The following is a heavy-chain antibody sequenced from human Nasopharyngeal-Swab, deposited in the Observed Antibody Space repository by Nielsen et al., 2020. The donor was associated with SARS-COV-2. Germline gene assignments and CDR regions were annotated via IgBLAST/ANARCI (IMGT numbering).Heavy chain of an antibody. J-gene: IGHJ4*02. D-gene: IGHD2-2*01. CDR1: GFTFSSFG. CDR2: IAHDASNE. Sequence: GESLKISCAASGFTFSSFGMHWVRQAPGKGLEWVAFIAHDASNEYYGDSVKGRFSISRDSSKNTLYLQMGSLRAEDTAIYYCAKDRPADCSSTICSYYDYWGQGALVTVSS. V-gene: IGHV3-30*18. CDR3: AKDRPADCSSTICSYYDY.